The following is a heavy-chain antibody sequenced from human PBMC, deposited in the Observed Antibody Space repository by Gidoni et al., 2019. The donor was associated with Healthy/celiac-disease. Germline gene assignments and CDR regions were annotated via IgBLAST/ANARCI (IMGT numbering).Heavy chain of an antibody. Sequence: EVQLVESGGGLVQPGGSLRLSCAASGFTFSSYAMSWVRQAPGKGLEWVSAISGSGGSTYYADSVKGRFTISRDNSKNTLYLQMNSLRAEDTAVYYCAKQGLRYFDWLLYFDYWGQGTLVTVSS. CDR3: AKQGLRYFDWLLYFDY. CDR2: ISGSGGST. J-gene: IGHJ4*02. V-gene: IGHV3-23*04. CDR1: GFTFSSYA. D-gene: IGHD3-9*01.